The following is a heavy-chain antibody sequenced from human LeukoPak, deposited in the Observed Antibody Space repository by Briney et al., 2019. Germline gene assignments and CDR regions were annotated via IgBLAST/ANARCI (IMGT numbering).Heavy chain of an antibody. J-gene: IGHJ4*02. D-gene: IGHD2/OR15-2a*01. CDR2: ITNSGNSK. CDR1: EFTFSSYS. V-gene: IGHV3-48*01. CDR3: AKTIDPYPPYYFDY. Sequence: GGSLRLSCAASEFTFSSYSMNWVRQAPGKGLEWVPYITNSGNSKSYADSVKGRFTISRDNTKNSLYLQMNGLRAEDTAVYYCAKTIDPYPPYYFDYWGQGTLVTVSS.